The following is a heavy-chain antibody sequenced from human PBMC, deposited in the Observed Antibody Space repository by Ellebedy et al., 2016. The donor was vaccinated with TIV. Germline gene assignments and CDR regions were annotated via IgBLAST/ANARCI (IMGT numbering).Heavy chain of an antibody. CDR2: IAGRTSLI. CDR3: VRWGDYEGWDL. D-gene: IGHD4-17*01. Sequence: PGRSLRLSCAGSGFNFGAYSINWVRQAPGKGLEWLSYIAGRTSLIYYADSVKGRFTISRDNAKNSAFLELNSLRAEDTAMYYCVRWGDYEGWDLWGQGTLVTVSS. V-gene: IGHV3-48*04. CDR1: GFNFGAYS. J-gene: IGHJ5*02.